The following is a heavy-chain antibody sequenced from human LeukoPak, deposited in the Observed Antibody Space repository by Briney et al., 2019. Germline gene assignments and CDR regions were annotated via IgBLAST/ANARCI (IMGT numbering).Heavy chain of an antibody. CDR1: GGSFSGYY. V-gene: IGHV4-59*01. D-gene: IGHD6-13*01. Sequence: SETLSLTCAVYGGSFSGYYWSWTRQPPGKGLEWIGYIYYSGSTNYNPSLKSRVTISVDTSKNQFSLKLSSVTAADTAVYYCARDHGSSWYGADYWGQGTLVTVSS. CDR2: IYYSGST. CDR3: ARDHGSSWYGADY. J-gene: IGHJ4*02.